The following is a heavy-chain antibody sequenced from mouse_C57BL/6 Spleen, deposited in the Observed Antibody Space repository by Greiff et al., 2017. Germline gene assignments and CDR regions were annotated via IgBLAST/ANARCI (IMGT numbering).Heavy chain of an antibody. D-gene: IGHD1-1*01. V-gene: IGHV14-1*01. Sequence: VQLQQSGAELVRPGASVKLSCTASGFNIKDYYMHWVKQRPEQGLEWIGRIDPEDGDTEYAPKFQGKATMTADTSSNTAYLQLSSLTSEDTAVYYCTTSTYYYGSSHYAMDYWGQGTSVTVSS. CDR2: IDPEDGDT. J-gene: IGHJ4*01. CDR1: GFNIKDYY. CDR3: TTSTYYYGSSHYAMDY.